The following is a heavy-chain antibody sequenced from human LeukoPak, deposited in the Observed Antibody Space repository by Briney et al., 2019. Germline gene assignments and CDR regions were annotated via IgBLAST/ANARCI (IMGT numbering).Heavy chain of an antibody. Sequence: PGESLKISCKGSGYSFTSYWIGWVRQMPGKGLEWMGIIYPGDSDTRYSPSFQGQVTISADKSISTAYLQWSSLKASDTAMYYCARRYCSSTSCLGGFDPWGQGTLVTVSS. CDR3: ARRYCSSTSCLGGFDP. V-gene: IGHV5-51*01. CDR1: GYSFTSYW. D-gene: IGHD2-2*01. J-gene: IGHJ5*02. CDR2: IYPGDSDT.